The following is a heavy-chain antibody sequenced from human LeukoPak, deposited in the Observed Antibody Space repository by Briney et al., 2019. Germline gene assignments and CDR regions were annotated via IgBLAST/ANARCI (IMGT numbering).Heavy chain of an antibody. J-gene: IGHJ5*02. CDR3: ARSAAYCGGDCYSGWFDP. CDR1: GGSISSSSYY. V-gene: IGHV4-39*07. CDR2: IYYSGST. D-gene: IGHD2-21*02. Sequence: SETLSLTCTVSGGSISSSSYYWGWIRQPPGKGLEWIGSIYYSGSTYYNPSLKSRVTISVDTSKNQFSLKLSSVTAADTAVYYCARSAAYCGGDCYSGWFDPWGQGTLVTVSS.